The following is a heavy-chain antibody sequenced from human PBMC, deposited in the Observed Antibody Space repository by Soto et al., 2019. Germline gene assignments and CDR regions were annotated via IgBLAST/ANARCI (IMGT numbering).Heavy chain of an antibody. V-gene: IGHV1-18*01. Sequence: QVQLVQSGAEVKKPGASVKVSCKASGYTFTSYGISWVRQAPGQGLGWMGWISAYNGNTKYAQKLKGRVTTATDTSTSTAYMELRSLRSDDTAVYYCARDLGGSYYAPVDYWGQGTLVTVSS. D-gene: IGHD1-26*01. CDR2: ISAYNGNT. CDR3: ARDLGGSYYAPVDY. CDR1: GYTFTSYG. J-gene: IGHJ4*02.